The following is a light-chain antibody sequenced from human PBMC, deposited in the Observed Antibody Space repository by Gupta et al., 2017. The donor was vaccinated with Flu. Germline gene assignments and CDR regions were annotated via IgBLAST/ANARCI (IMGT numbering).Light chain of an antibody. Sequence: ALGQTVRITCQGGSLRSYYASRHQQKQAPALLLCIYGKNNRPAAIPYRFSGSSSAATVTMTIPGAQAEDEYYYYSNSRASSGTVFGGGTKLTVL. CDR1: SLRSYY. CDR3: NSRASSGTV. V-gene: IGLV3-19*01. J-gene: IGLJ2*01. CDR2: GKN.